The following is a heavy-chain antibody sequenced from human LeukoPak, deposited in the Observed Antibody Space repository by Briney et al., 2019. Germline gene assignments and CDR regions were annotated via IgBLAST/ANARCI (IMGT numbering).Heavy chain of an antibody. V-gene: IGHV3-21*01. CDR3: ARVLETDCSGGSCYSGLDY. CDR1: GFTFSRYN. D-gene: IGHD2-15*01. J-gene: IGHJ4*02. Sequence: GGSLRLSCAASGFTFSRYNMNWVRQAPGKGLEWVSSISRTGNYIYYADSVKGRFTISRDNAQNSLFLQMNSLRVEDTAVYYCARVLETDCSGGSCYSGLDYWVRETLVTVSS. CDR2: ISRTGNYI.